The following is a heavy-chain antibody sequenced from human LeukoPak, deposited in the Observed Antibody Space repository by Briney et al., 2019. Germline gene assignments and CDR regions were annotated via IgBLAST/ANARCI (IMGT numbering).Heavy chain of an antibody. CDR3: AKDLGRYRNNFFDY. V-gene: IGHV3-23*01. CDR1: GFTFSNYA. Sequence: PGGSLRLSCAASGFTFSNYAMSWVRQAPGKGLEWVSTISGSSDSTYYADSVKGRFIISRDNSKTTLYLQMSSLRAEDTAVYYCAKDLGRYRNNFFDYWGQGNLVTVSS. J-gene: IGHJ4*02. CDR2: ISGSSDST. D-gene: IGHD1-26*01.